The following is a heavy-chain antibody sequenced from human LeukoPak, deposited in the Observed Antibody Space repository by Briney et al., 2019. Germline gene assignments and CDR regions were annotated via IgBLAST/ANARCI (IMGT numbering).Heavy chain of an antibody. Sequence: SETMSLTCTVSGGSISSYYWSWIRQPPGKGLEWIGYIYYSGSTNYHPSLKSRVTISVDTSKNQFSLKLSSVTAADTAVYYCARIDYGGNYFDYWGQGTLVTVSS. CDR2: IYYSGST. CDR3: ARIDYGGNYFDY. V-gene: IGHV4-59*08. D-gene: IGHD4-23*01. J-gene: IGHJ4*02. CDR1: GGSISSYY.